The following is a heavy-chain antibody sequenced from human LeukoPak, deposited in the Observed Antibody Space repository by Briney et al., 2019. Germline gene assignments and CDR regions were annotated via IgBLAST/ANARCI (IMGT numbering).Heavy chain of an antibody. CDR3: ARDRPVGAPLAPSYLFDF. Sequence: PGGSLRLSCAASGFTFSSYSMNWVRQAPGKGLEWVSSISSSSSYIYYADSVKGRFTISRDNAKNSLYLQMNSLRTEDTAVYYCARDRPVGAPLAPSYLFDFWGQGTLVTVSS. CDR1: GFTFSSYS. J-gene: IGHJ4*02. V-gene: IGHV3-21*01. CDR2: ISSSSSYI. D-gene: IGHD1-26*01.